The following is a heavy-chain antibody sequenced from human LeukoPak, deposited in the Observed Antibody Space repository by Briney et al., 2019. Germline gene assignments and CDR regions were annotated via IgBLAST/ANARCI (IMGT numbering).Heavy chain of an antibody. J-gene: IGHJ4*02. V-gene: IGHV3-23*01. CDR1: GFTFSSYA. D-gene: IGHD2-21*02. CDR2: ISGSGGST. Sequence: PGGSLRLSCAASGFTFSSYAMSWVRQAPGKGLEWVSAISGSGGSTYYADSVKGRFTISRDNSKNTLYLQINSLRAEDTAVYYCAKDRDGGNLGIGFDYWGQGTLVTVSS. CDR3: AKDRDGGNLGIGFDY.